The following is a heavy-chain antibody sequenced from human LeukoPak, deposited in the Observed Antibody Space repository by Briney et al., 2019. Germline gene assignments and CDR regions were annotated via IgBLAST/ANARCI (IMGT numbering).Heavy chain of an antibody. J-gene: IGHJ4*02. CDR2: IYDSGST. V-gene: IGHV4-59*01. CDR1: GGCIYSYY. D-gene: IGHD5-12*01. Sequence: PSETLSLTCTGSGGCIYSYYWTWIRQSPGKGLEWIGYIYDSGSTNYNPSLKSRLTLSVDVSKNQFSLKLSSVTAADTAVYYCARGAYSGYSFDYWGQGTLVTVSS. CDR3: ARGAYSGYSFDY.